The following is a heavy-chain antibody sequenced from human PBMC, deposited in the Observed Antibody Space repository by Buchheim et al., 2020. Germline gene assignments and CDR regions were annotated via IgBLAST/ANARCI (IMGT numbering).Heavy chain of an antibody. V-gene: IGHV3-74*01. CDR1: GFTFSSYA. D-gene: IGHD3-10*01. J-gene: IGHJ4*02. Sequence: EVQLLESGGGLVQPGGSLRLSCAASGFTFSSYAMSWVRQAPGKGLEWVSRINSDGSTTTYADSVKGRFTISRDNAKNTLHLQMNSLRAEDTAVYHCTRDADHYYGSGNQDYWGQGTL. CDR3: TRDADHYYGSGNQDY. CDR2: INSDGSTT.